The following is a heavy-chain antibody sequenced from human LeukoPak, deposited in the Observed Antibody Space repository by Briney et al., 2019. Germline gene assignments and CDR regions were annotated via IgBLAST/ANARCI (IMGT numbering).Heavy chain of an antibody. J-gene: IGHJ5*02. V-gene: IGHV4-4*07. CDR1: GGSISSYY. CDR3: ARDFLGVGATRGRYNWFDP. D-gene: IGHD1-26*01. Sequence: SETLSLTCTVAGGSISSYYWSWIRQPAGKGLEWIGRIYTGGSTNYNPSLKSRVTMSVDTSKNQFSLKLSSVTAADTAVYYCARDFLGVGATRGRYNWFDPWGQGTLVTVSS. CDR2: IYTGGST.